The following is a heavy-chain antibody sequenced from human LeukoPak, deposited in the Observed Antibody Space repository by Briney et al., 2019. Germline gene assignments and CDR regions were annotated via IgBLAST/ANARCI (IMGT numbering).Heavy chain of an antibody. V-gene: IGHV3-9*01. CDR1: GFTFDDYA. CDR2: IGWNGNNI. D-gene: IGHD3-16*01. Sequence: PGRSLRLSCADSGFTFDDYAMHWVRQAPGKGLEWVSGIGWNGNNIGYAESVKGRFTMSRDNAKNSLSLQMNSLIVEDTTFYKCAKDMGGGGHLDYWGQGTLVTVSS. CDR3: AKDMGGGGHLDY. J-gene: IGHJ4*02.